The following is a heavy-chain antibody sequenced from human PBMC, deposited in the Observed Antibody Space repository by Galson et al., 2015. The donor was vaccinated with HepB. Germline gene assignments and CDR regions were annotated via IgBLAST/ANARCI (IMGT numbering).Heavy chain of an antibody. D-gene: IGHD5-24*01. J-gene: IGHJ4*02. V-gene: IGHV5-51*01. Sequence: SGAEVKKTGESLQISCKGSGYNFANYWIGWVRQMPGKGLEWMGIIYPTDSDTTYSPSFQGQVTISADKSISTAYLQWNSLKASDTAMYYCARRWRSDGGPFDYWGQGTLVTVSS. CDR2: IYPTDSDT. CDR3: ARRWRSDGGPFDY. CDR1: GYNFANYW.